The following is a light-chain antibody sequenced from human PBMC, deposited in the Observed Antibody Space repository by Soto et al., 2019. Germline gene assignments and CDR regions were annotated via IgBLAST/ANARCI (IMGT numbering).Light chain of an antibody. V-gene: IGLV2-23*02. CDR1: NSDVGKYDF. CDR3: CSYTSSETVV. CDR2: EVN. Sequence: QSALTQPASVSGTPGQSITISCTGTNSDVGKYDFVSWYQHYPDKAPKFIIYEVNKRPSGVSHRFSGSKSGSTASLTISGVQAEDEAHYYCCSYTSSETVVFGGGTKVTVL. J-gene: IGLJ3*02.